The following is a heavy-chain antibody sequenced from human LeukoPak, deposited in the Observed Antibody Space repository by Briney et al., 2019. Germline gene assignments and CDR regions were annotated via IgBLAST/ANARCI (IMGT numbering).Heavy chain of an antibody. CDR2: ISGSGGST. V-gene: IGHV3-23*01. Sequence: GGSLRLSCAASGFTFSSYAMSWVRQAPGKGLEWVSAISGSGGSTYYADSVKGRFTISRDNSKNTLYLQVNSLRAEDTAVYYCAKYIVVVVAATHFDYWGQGTLVTVSS. CDR1: GFTFSSYA. D-gene: IGHD2-15*01. J-gene: IGHJ4*02. CDR3: AKYIVVVVAATHFDY.